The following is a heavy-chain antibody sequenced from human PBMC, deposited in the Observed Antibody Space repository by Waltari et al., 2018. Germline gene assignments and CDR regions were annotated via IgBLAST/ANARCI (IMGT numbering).Heavy chain of an antibody. CDR2: ISSSSSYI. CDR1: GFTFSSYS. V-gene: IGHV3-21*01. D-gene: IGHD3-10*01. CDR3: ARDRGLAPYS. J-gene: IGHJ6*04. Sequence: EVQLVESGGGLVKPGGSLRLSCAASGFTFSSYSMTWVRQAPGKGLEWVSSISSSSSYIYYADSVKGRFTMSRDNAKNSLYLQMNSLRAEDTAVYYCARDRGLAPYSWGKGTTVTVSS.